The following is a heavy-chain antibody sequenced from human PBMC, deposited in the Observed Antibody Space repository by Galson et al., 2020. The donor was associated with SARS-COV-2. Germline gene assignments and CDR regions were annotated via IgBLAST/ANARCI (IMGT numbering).Heavy chain of an antibody. D-gene: IGHD2-2*01. CDR3: ARDVPVSAAPLGDY. CDR1: GYSFSNFG. J-gene: IGHJ4*02. Sequence: ASVKVSCKAFGYSFSNFGISWVRQAPGQGLEWMGWISAYNGNTNYPQKLQGRLTMTTDTATSTAYMEPRSLRSDDTAVYYCARDVPVSAAPLGDYWGQGTLVTVSS. CDR2: ISAYNGNT. V-gene: IGHV1-18*01.